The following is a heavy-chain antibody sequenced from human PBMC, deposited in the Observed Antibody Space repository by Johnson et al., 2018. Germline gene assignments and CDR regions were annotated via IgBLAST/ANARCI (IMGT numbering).Heavy chain of an antibody. CDR2: IRSKAYGGTT. J-gene: IGHJ6*03. Sequence: VQLVQSGGGLVQPGRSLRLSCTASGFTFGDYAMSWFRQAPGKGLEWVGFIRSKAYGGTTEYAASVKGRFTISRDDSKSIAYLQMNSLRAEDTAVYYCAKDLTRFWSGYYNGYMDVWGKGTTVTVSS. CDR1: GFTFGDYA. D-gene: IGHD3-3*01. V-gene: IGHV3-49*03. CDR3: AKDLTRFWSGYYNGYMDV.